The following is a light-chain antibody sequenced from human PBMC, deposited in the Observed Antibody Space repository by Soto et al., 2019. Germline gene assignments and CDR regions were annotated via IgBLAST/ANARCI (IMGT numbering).Light chain of an antibody. CDR3: QVWDGYSDHPLV. V-gene: IGLV3-21*01. J-gene: IGLJ1*01. CDR2: YDS. CDR1: NIGSKS. Sequence: SYELTQPPSVSVAPGETARITCGGNNIGSKSVHWYQQKSGQAPVLVIYYDSDRPSGIPERFSGSNSGNTATLTISRVEAGDEADYYCQVWDGYSDHPLVFGTGTKLTVL.